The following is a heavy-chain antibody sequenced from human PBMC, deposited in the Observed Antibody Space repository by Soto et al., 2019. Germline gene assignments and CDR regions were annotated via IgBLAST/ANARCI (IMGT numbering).Heavy chain of an antibody. D-gene: IGHD2-8*01. CDR3: ARGRGIVLMVYAISHWYFDL. Sequence: QVQLQQWGAGLLKPSETLSLTCAVYGGSFSGYYWSWIRQPPGKALEWIGEINHSGSTNYNPSLKCRVTMSVDTSKNQFYLKLSSVTAADTAVYYCARGRGIVLMVYAISHWYFDLWGRGTLVTVSS. CDR2: INHSGST. V-gene: IGHV4-34*01. J-gene: IGHJ2*01. CDR1: GGSFSGYY.